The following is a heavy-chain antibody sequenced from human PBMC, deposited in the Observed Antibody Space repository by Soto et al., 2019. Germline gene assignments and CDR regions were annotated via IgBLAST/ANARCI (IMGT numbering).Heavy chain of an antibody. V-gene: IGHV3-7*04. CDR3: ARVPSTRDIWSYGVGGKYYYYYMDV. CDR1: GFSFSHYC. D-gene: IGHD1-7*01. CDR2: IKQDGSEK. J-gene: IGHJ6*03. Sequence: EVQLVESGGGLVQPGGSLRLSCAASGFSFSHYCMSWVRQAPGKGLEWVANIKQDGSEKYDVDSVKGRFTISRDNAKNSMILQMDSLRDEDTAVYYCARVPSTRDIWSYGVGGKYYYYYMDVWGKGTTVTVSS.